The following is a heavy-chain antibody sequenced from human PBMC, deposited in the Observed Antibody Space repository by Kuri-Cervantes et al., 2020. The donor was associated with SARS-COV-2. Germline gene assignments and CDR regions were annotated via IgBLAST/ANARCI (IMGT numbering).Heavy chain of an antibody. V-gene: IGHV3-30*03. CDR1: GFAFSGSA. CDR2: ISSDGSIR. CDR3: AREEYYYDTNGYFLRPRGYFDY. D-gene: IGHD3-22*01. Sequence: GGSLRLSCEASGFAFSGSAMHWVRQAPGKGLEWVALISSDGSIRHYGDSVKGRFIISREDSKNTLYLQMKSLRAEDTAVYYCAREEYYYDTNGYFLRPRGYFDYWGQGTLVTVSS. J-gene: IGHJ4*02.